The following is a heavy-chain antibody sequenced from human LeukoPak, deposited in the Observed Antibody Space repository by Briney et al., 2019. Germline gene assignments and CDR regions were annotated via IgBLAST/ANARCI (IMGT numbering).Heavy chain of an antibody. CDR1: GGSISSYY. V-gene: IGHV4-59*01. CDR3: ARVTPYYYDSSGYSPGFDY. CDR2: IYYSGST. J-gene: IGHJ4*02. Sequence: SETLSLTCTVSGGSISSYYWSWIRQPPGKGLEWIGYIYYSGSTNYNPSLKSRVTISVDTSKNQFSLKLSSVTAADTAVYYCARVTPYYYDSSGYSPGFDYWGQGTLVTVYS. D-gene: IGHD3-22*01.